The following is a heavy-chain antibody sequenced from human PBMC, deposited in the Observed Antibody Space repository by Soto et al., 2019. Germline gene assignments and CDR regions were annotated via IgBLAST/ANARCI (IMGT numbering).Heavy chain of an antibody. D-gene: IGHD6-13*01. CDR3: ARTARDVREYSSSWSFYFDY. CDR1: GGSISSGDYY. J-gene: IGHJ4*02. Sequence: PSETLSLTCTVSGGSISSGDYYWSWIRQPPGKGLEWIGYIYYSGSTYYNPSLKSRVTISVDTSKNQFSLKLSSVTAADTAVYYCARTARDVREYSSSWSFYFDYWGQGTLVTVSS. CDR2: IYYSGST. V-gene: IGHV4-30-4*01.